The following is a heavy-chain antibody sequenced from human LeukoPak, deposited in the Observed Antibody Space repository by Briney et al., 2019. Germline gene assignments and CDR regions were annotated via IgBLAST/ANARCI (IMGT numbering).Heavy chain of an antibody. Sequence: SQTLSLTCAISGDSVSTNNVAWNWIRQSPSRGLEWVGSTYYRSKWYNDYAVSVKSRITVNPETSKNQFSLQLNSVTPDDTAIYYCAREDLGAAYFDFWGQGTLVTVSS. J-gene: IGHJ4*02. CDR3: AREDLGAAYFDF. V-gene: IGHV6-1*01. CDR1: GDSVSTNNVA. CDR2: TYYRSKWYN. D-gene: IGHD3-16*01.